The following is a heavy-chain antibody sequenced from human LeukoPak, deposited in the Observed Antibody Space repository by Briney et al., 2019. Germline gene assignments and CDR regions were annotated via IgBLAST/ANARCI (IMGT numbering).Heavy chain of an antibody. J-gene: IGHJ4*02. CDR1: GYSFPTYL. Sequence: GESLKISCKGSGYSFPTYLIAWVRQMPGKGLEWMGIIYRDESNIRYSPSFQGQVTISADKSISTAYLQWSSLKASDTAMYYCARPPSRGYSSSFEYWGQGTLVTVYS. D-gene: IGHD2-2*03. V-gene: IGHV5-51*01. CDR2: IYRDESNI. CDR3: ARPPSRGYSSSFEY.